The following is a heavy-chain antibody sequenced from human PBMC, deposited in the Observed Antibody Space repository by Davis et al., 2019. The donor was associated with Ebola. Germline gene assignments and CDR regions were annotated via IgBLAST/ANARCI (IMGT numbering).Heavy chain of an antibody. CDR1: GYTFTSYY. J-gene: IGHJ4*01. CDR2: MNPNSGNT. Sequence: AASVKVSCKASGYTFTSYYMHWVRQAPGQGLEWMGWMNPNSGNTGYAQQFQDRITMTRNISTGTAYMELNSLRSEDTAVYYCARRVGARSGFDYWGQGTLVTVSS. CDR3: ARRVGARSGFDY. V-gene: IGHV1-8*02. D-gene: IGHD1-26*01.